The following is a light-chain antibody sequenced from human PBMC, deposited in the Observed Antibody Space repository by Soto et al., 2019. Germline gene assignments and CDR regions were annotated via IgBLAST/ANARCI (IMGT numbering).Light chain of an antibody. J-gene: IGKJ2*01. CDR3: MQALQTLYT. CDR2: LGS. CDR1: QSLLHSNGYLC. V-gene: IGKV2-28*01. Sequence: DIVLTQSPLSLPVTPGEPASISCTSSQSLLHSNGYLCLDWYVQKPGQPPQLLIFLGSNRAPGVPGRFSGSGSCTHFTLEISRVEAEDVGVYYCMQALQTLYTVGQETKLDIK.